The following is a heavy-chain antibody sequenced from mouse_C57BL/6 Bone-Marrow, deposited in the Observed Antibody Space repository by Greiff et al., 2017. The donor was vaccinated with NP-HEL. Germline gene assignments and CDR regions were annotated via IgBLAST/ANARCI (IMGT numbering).Heavy chain of an antibody. CDR3: AIYGSYYFDY. CDR2: IDPSDSYT. D-gene: IGHD1-1*01. J-gene: IGHJ2*01. V-gene: IGHV1-69*01. Sequence: QVQLQQPGAELVMPGASVKLSCKASGYIFTSYWMHWVKQRPGQGLEWIGEIDPSDSYTNYNQKFKGKSTLTVDKSSSTAYMQLSSLTSEDSAVYYCAIYGSYYFDYWGQGTTLTVSS. CDR1: GYIFTSYW.